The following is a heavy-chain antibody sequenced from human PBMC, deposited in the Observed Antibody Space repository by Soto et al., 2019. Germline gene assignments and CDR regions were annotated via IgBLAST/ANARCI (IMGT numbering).Heavy chain of an antibody. CDR1: GYTFSDCY. V-gene: IGHV3-11*01. Sequence: QVQLVESGGDLVKPGGSLRLSCAASGYTFSDCYMSWIRQAPGKGLEWISYIDTSGTKIYYADSVKGRFTITRDNAKNSLYLEMNSLRDEDTAVYYCASHYDMWSGYLSPVDYWGQGTLVTVSS. J-gene: IGHJ4*02. CDR2: IDTSGTKI. CDR3: ASHYDMWSGYLSPVDY. D-gene: IGHD3-3*01.